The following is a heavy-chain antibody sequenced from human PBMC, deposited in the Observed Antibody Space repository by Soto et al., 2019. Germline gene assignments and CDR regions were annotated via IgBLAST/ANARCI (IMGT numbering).Heavy chain of an antibody. Sequence: WVRQAPGQRLEWMGWINAGNGNTKYSQKLQGRVTITRDTSASTAYMERSSLRSEDTAVYYCATGDIVATIGVRYDYYGMDVWGQGTTVTVSS. J-gene: IGHJ6*02. D-gene: IGHD5-12*01. V-gene: IGHV1-3*01. CDR2: INAGNGNT. CDR3: ATGDIVATIGVRYDYYGMDV.